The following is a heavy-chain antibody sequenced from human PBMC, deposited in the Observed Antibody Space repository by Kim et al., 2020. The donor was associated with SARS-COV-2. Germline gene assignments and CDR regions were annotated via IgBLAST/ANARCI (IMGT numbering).Heavy chain of an antibody. D-gene: IGHD5-18*01. Sequence: ASVKVSCKASGYTFTSYGISWVRQAPGQGLEWMGWISAYNGNTNYAQKLQGRVTMTTDTSTSTAYMELRSLRSDDTAVYYCARDSLYSYGPKRMVYWGQGTLVTVSS. V-gene: IGHV1-18*04. J-gene: IGHJ4*02. CDR3: ARDSLYSYGPKRMVY. CDR1: GYTFTSYG. CDR2: ISAYNGNT.